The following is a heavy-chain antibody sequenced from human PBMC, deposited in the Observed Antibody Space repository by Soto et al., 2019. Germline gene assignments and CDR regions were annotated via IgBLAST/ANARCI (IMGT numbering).Heavy chain of an antibody. V-gene: IGHV4-59*01. D-gene: IGHD5-12*01. CDR2: IYYSGST. CDR1: GGSISSYY. Sequence: PSEPLSLTCTVSGGSISSYYWSWIRQPPGKGLEWVGYIYYSGSTNYNPSLKSRVTISVDTSKNQFSLKLSSVTAADTAVYYCAGNRRDGYNSGLGYWGQGTLVTVSS. CDR3: AGNRRDGYNSGLGY. J-gene: IGHJ4*02.